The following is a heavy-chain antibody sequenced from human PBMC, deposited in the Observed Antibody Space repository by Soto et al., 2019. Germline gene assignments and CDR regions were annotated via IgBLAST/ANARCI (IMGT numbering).Heavy chain of an antibody. V-gene: IGHV1-69*01. J-gene: IGHJ4*02. CDR2: IIPIFGTA. CDR1: GGTFSSYA. Sequence: QVQLVQSGAEVQKPGSSVKVSCKASGGTFSSYAISWVRQAPGQGLEWMGGIIPIFGTANYAKKYEGRVTITADESTRTAYMELSRLRSEDTAVYCCARGPSGWYYFDYWGQGTLVTVSS. D-gene: IGHD6-19*01. CDR3: ARGPSGWYYFDY.